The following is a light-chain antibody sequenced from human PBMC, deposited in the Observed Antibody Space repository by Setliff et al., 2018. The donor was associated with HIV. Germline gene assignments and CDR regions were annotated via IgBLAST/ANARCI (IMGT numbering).Light chain of an antibody. CDR2: EVT. Sequence: QSVLTQPASMSGSPGQSITISCTGTNSDVGSYNFVSWYQHHPGKVPKLIIFEVTQRPSGVSTRFSGSKSGNTASLTISGLQAEDEADYYCFSYAGSGTYVFGTGTKSPS. J-gene: IGLJ1*01. CDR3: FSYAGSGTYV. V-gene: IGLV2-23*02. CDR1: NSDVGSYNF.